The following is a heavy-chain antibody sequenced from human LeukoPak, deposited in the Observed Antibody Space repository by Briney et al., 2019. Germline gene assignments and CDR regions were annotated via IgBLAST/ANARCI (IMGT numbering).Heavy chain of an antibody. CDR3: ASCTSCYADYYYGMDV. V-gene: IGHV5-51*01. Sequence: GESLKISCKGSGYSFTSYWIGWVRQMPGKGLEWMGIIYPGDSDTRYSPSFQGQVTISADKSISTAYLQWSSLKASDTVMYYCASCTSCYADYYYGMDVWGKGTTVTVSS. CDR1: GYSFTSYW. D-gene: IGHD2-2*01. CDR2: IYPGDSDT. J-gene: IGHJ6*04.